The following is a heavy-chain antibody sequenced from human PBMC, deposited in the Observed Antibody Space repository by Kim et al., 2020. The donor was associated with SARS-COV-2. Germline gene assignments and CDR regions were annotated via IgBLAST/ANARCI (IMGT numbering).Heavy chain of an antibody. CDR2: IYYSGST. Sequence: SETLSLTCTVSGGSISSYYWSWIRQPPGKGLEWIGYIYYSGSTNYNPSLKSRVTISVDTSKNQFSLKLSSVTAADTAVYYCARARRGSGSYPPSDYWGQGTLVTVSS. CDR3: ARARRGSGSYPPSDY. V-gene: IGHV4-59*01. D-gene: IGHD1-26*01. J-gene: IGHJ4*02. CDR1: GGSISSYY.